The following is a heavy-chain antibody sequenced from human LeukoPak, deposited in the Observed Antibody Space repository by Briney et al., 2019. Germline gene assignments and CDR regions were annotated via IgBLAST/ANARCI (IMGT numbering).Heavy chain of an antibody. CDR1: GFTFSSYN. CDR2: ISSDTSYI. Sequence: GGSLRLSCAASGFTFSSYNMNWVRQAPGKGLEWVSLISSDTSYIHYADSVKGRFTISRDNAKNSLYLQMNSLRAEDTAVYYCAKFRLSNYDILTGYYYYLDSWGQGTLVTVSS. J-gene: IGHJ4*02. CDR3: AKFRLSNYDILTGYYYYLDS. D-gene: IGHD3-9*01. V-gene: IGHV3-21*01.